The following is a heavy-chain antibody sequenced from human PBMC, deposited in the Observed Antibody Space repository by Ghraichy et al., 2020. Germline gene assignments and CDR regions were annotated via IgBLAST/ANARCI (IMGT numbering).Heavy chain of an antibody. J-gene: IGHJ2*01. V-gene: IGHV4-59*01. CDR1: GGSISSYY. CDR3: ARVPGYNWNHYWYFDL. D-gene: IGHD1-20*01. Sequence: SQTLSLTCTVSGGSISSYYWSWIRQPPGKGLEWIGYIYYSGSTNYNPSLKSRVTISVDTSKNQFSLKLSSVTAADTAVYYCARVPGYNWNHYWYFDLWGRGTLVTVSS. CDR2: IYYSGST.